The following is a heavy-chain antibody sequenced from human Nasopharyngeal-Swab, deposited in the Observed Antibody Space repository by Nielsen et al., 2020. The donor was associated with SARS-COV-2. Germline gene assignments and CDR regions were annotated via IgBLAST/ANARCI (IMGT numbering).Heavy chain of an antibody. V-gene: IGHV4-4*07. D-gene: IGHD3-22*01. Sequence: SETLSLTCTVSGGSISSYYWSWIRQPAGKGLEWIGRIYTSGSANYNPSLKSRVTLSVDTSKNQFSLKLSSLTAADTAVYYCARVDNYYYISCYRQYYFDYWGQGTLVTVSS. CDR2: IYTSGSA. CDR3: ARVDNYYYISCYRQYYFDY. CDR1: GGSISSYY. J-gene: IGHJ4*02.